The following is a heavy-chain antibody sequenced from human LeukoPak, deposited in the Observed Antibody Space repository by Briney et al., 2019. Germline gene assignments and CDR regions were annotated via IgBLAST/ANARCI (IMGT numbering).Heavy chain of an antibody. CDR1: GYSISSGYY. V-gene: IGHV4-38-2*02. J-gene: IGHJ4*02. Sequence: SETLSLTCTVSGYSISSGYYWGWVRQPPGKGLEWIGSIYHSGSTYYNPSLKSRVTISVDTSKNQFSLKLSSVTAADTAVYYCARDFRYFGVWGQGTLVTVSS. CDR2: IYHSGST. CDR3: ARDFRYFGV. D-gene: IGHD3-10*01.